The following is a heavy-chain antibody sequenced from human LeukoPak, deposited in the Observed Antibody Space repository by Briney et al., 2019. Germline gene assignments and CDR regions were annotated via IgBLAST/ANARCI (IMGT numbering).Heavy chain of an antibody. CDR3: ARAYDSSGYYLYYFDY. Sequence: SETLSLTCTVSGGPISSYYWSWIRQPPGKGLEWIGYIYYSGSTNYNPSLKSRVTISVDTSKNQFSLKLSSVTAADTAVYYCARAYDSSGYYLYYFDYWGQGTLVTVSS. J-gene: IGHJ4*02. CDR1: GGPISSYY. D-gene: IGHD3-22*01. CDR2: IYYSGST. V-gene: IGHV4-59*01.